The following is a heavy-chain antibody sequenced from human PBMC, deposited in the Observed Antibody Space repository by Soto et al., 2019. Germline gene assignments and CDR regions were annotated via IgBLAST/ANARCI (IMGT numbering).Heavy chain of an antibody. CDR3: SRVGCSNSKCYTRGMDV. CDR1: GGSISGYY. J-gene: IGHJ6*02. V-gene: IGHV4-4*07. CDR2: IYSDGTT. D-gene: IGHD2-2*01. Sequence: SETLSLTCTVSGGSISGYYWSWVRRPAGKGLEWVGRIYSDGTTNYSPSLKSRVTMSLDTSKDQFSLHLNSVTAADTAVYYCSRVGCSNSKCYTRGMDVWGQGTTVTVS.